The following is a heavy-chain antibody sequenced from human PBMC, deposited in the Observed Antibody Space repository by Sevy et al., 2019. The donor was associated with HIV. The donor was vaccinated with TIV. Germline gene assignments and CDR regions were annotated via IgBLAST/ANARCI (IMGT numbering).Heavy chain of an antibody. J-gene: IGHJ6*02. CDR1: GYTFTGYY. V-gene: IGHV1-2*02. CDR3: ARDRGGPRYGMDV. CDR2: INPNSGGT. Sequence: ASLKVSCKASGYTFTGYYMHWVRQAPGQGLEWMGWINPNSGGTNYAQKFQGRVTMTRDTSISTAYMELSRLRSDDTAVYYCARDRGGPRYGMDVWGQGTTVTVSS. D-gene: IGHD3-10*01.